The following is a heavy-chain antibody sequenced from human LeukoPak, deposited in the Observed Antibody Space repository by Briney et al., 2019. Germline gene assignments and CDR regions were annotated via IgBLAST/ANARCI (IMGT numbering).Heavy chain of an antibody. D-gene: IGHD3-3*01. J-gene: IGHJ4*02. CDR3: ARHGGSGSFDS. V-gene: IGHV4-59*08. Sequence: SETLSLTCTVSGGSISSYYWSWLRQPPGEGLEWIGILYNSGNTNYNPSLKSRVPISGDTSKNQFSLKLRSVTAADTAVYYCARHGGSGSFDSWGQGTLVTVSS. CDR1: GGSISSYY. CDR2: LYNSGNT.